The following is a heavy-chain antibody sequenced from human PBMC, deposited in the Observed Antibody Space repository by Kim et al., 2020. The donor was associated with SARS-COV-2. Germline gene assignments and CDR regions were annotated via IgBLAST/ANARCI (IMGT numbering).Heavy chain of an antibody. Sequence: ASVKVSCKASGYTFTSYGISWVRQAPGQGLEWMGWISAYNGNTNYAQKLQGRVTMTTDTSTSTAYMELRSLRSDDTAVYYCARIVMSSWPTFPYYYGMDVWGQGTTVTVSS. J-gene: IGHJ6*02. CDR1: GYTFTSYG. V-gene: IGHV1-18*04. CDR3: ARIVMSSWPTFPYYYGMDV. CDR2: ISAYNGNT. D-gene: IGHD6-13*01.